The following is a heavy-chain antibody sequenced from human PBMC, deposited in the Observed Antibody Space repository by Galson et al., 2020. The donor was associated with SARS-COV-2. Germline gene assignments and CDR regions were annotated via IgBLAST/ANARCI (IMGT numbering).Heavy chain of an antibody. CDR3: ARAAQTYYDFWSGYYNAPHFDY. V-gene: IGHV4-59*01. D-gene: IGHD3-3*01. CDR2: IYYSGST. Sequence: SETLSLTCTVSGGPISSYYWSWIRQPPGKGLEWIGYIYYSGSTNYNPSLKSRVTISVDTSKNQFSLKLSSVTAADTAVYYCARAAQTYYDFWSGYYNAPHFDYWGQGTLVAVSS. J-gene: IGHJ4*02. CDR1: GGPISSYY.